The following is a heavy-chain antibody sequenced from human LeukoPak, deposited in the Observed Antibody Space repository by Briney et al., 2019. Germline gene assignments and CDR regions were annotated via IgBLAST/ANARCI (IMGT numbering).Heavy chain of an antibody. CDR3: ARESGSYPNWFDP. V-gene: IGHV4-39*02. D-gene: IGHD1-26*01. Sequence: SETLSLTCTVSVGSISSSSYYWGWIRQPPGKGLEWIGSIYYSGSTYYNPSLKSRVTISVDTSKNQFSLKLSSVTAADTAVYYCARESGSYPNWFDPWGQGTLVTVSS. CDR2: IYYSGST. CDR1: VGSISSSSYY. J-gene: IGHJ5*02.